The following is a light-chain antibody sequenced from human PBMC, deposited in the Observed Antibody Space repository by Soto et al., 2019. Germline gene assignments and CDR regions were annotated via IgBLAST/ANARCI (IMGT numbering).Light chain of an antibody. V-gene: IGLV1-44*01. CDR3: AAWHDSLNGPV. CDR2: NNN. CDR1: SSNIGGNP. Sequence: SVLTQPPSASGTPGRRVTISCSGSSSNIGGNPVNWYQQLPGTAPKLLIYNNNQRPSGVPDRFSGSKSGTSASLAISGLQSEDEADYYCAAWHDSLNGPVFGGGTKVTVL. J-gene: IGLJ3*02.